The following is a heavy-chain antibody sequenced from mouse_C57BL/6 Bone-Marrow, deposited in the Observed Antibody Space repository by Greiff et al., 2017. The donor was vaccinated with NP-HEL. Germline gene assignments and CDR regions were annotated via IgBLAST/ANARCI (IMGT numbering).Heavy chain of an antibody. Sequence: QVQLKQSGAELARPGASVKLSCKASGYTFTSYGISWVKQRPGQGLEWIGEIYPRSGNTYYNEKFKGKATLTADKSSSTAYMELRSLTSEDSAVYFCARLRRFAYWGQGTLVTVSA. CDR2: IYPRSGNT. D-gene: IGHD1-1*01. V-gene: IGHV1-81*01. CDR1: GYTFTSYG. J-gene: IGHJ3*01. CDR3: ARLRRFAY.